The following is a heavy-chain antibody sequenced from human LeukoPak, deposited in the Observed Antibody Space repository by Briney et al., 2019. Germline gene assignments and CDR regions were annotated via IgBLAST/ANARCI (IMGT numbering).Heavy chain of an antibody. V-gene: IGHV6-1*01. CDR2: TYYRSKWYN. D-gene: IGHD3-10*01. Sequence: SQTLSLTCAISGDSFSSDSAAWNWIRQSPSRGLEWPGRTYYRSKWYNEYAVSVKSRITINPDTSKNQFSLQLNSVTPEDTAVYYCVRWRSGAATFDYWGQGTLVTVSS. J-gene: IGHJ4*02. CDR3: VRWRSGAATFDY. CDR1: GDSFSSDSAA.